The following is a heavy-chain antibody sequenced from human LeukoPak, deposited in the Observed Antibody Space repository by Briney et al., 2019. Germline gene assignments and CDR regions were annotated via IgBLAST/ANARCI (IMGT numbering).Heavy chain of an antibody. Sequence: PSETLSLTCTVSGGSITSGGYYWSWIRQHPGKGLEWIGYIYSSGSTFYNPSLRSRVTISRDTSKNQFSLKLSSVTAADTAVYYCAREGEDIVVVDWGQGTLVTVSS. CDR1: GGSITSGGYY. CDR2: IYSSGST. J-gene: IGHJ4*02. V-gene: IGHV4-31*03. D-gene: IGHD2-2*01. CDR3: AREGEDIVVVD.